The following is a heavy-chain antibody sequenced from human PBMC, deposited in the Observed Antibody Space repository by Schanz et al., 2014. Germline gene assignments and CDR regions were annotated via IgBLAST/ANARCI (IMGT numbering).Heavy chain of an antibody. CDR2: ISRDGTTS. CDR3: ARSEPLPTDDNTAYFLDY. V-gene: IGHV3-11*01. Sequence: QVQLVESGGGLVKPGGSLRLSCAASGFIFNDYYMNWIRQAPGKGLEWLSYISRDGTTSYYADSVKGRFTISRDNAKNSLYLEMTSLRGEDTAVYYCARSEPLPTDDNTAYFLDYWGQGTLVTVSS. J-gene: IGHJ4*02. D-gene: IGHD3-22*01. CDR1: GFIFNDYY.